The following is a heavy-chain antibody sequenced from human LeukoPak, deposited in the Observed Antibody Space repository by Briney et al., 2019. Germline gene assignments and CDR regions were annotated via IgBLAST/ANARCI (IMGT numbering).Heavy chain of an antibody. J-gene: IGHJ4*02. Sequence: GGSLRLSCAASGFTFSNYWMHWVRQAPGKGLAWVSRINTDGSSTNYADSVKGRFTISRDNAKKTLYLQMNSLRAEDTAVYYCAGERPTADFDYWGQGTLVTVSS. D-gene: IGHD2-2*01. CDR1: GFTFSNYW. CDR2: INTDGSST. CDR3: AGERPTADFDY. V-gene: IGHV3-74*01.